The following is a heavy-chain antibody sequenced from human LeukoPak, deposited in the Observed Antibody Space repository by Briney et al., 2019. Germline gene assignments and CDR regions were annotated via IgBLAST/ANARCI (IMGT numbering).Heavy chain of an antibody. D-gene: IGHD4-17*01. CDR1: GFTFTNYA. J-gene: IGHJ4*02. V-gene: IGHV3-23*01. CDR2: ISGSGDKT. CDR3: ARRGGNYYGDPQGIDY. Sequence: GGSLRLSCAASGFTFTNYAMNWVRQAPGKGLEWVSDISGSGDKTYHADAVKGRFAISKDISKNTLYLQMDRLRVEDTAVYYCARRGGNYYGDPQGIDYWGQGTLVTVSS.